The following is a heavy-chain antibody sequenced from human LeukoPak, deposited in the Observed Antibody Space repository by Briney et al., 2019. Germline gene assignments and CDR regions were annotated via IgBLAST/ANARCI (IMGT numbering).Heavy chain of an antibody. V-gene: IGHV4-59*01. CDR1: GGSISNYY. J-gene: IGHJ4*02. CDR2: IYHSGST. D-gene: IGHD3-10*01. CDR3: ATVAVIRGVTYFDY. Sequence: PSETLSLTCTVSGGSISNYYWSWFRQPPGKGLEWIGYIYHSGSTDYNPSLESRVTISVDTSKNQSSLKLRSVTAADTAVYYCATVAVIRGVTYFDYWGQGTLVTVSS.